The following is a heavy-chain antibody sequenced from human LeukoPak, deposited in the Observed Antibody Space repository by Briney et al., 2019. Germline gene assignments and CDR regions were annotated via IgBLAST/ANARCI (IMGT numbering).Heavy chain of an antibody. CDR1: GFTFSSYA. V-gene: IGHV3-30*04. CDR3: ARDGSHSGYDYMVEMATIYFDY. Sequence: PGGSLRLSCAASGFTFSSYAMHWVRQAPGKGLEWVAVISYDGSNKYYADSVKGRFTISRDNSKNTLYLQMNSLRAEDTAVYYCARDGSHSGYDYMVEMATIYFDYWGQGTLVAVSS. CDR2: ISYDGSNK. D-gene: IGHD5-24*01. J-gene: IGHJ4*02.